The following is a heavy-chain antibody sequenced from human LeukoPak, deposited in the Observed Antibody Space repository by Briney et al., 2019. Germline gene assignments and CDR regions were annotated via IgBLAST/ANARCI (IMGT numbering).Heavy chain of an antibody. V-gene: IGHV4-34*01. CDR1: GGSFSGYY. CDR3: ARGGPGYSSSWYDY. D-gene: IGHD6-13*01. J-gene: IGHJ4*02. Sequence: SETLSLTCAVYGGSFSGYYWSWLRQPPGKGLEWIGEINHSGSTNYNPSLKSRVTISVDTSKNQFSLKLSSVTAADTAVYYCARGGPGYSSSWYDYWGQGTLVTVSS. CDR2: INHSGST.